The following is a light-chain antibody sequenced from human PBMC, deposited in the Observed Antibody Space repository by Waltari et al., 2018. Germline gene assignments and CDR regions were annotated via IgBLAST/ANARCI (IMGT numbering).Light chain of an antibody. CDR1: DSDVGAYDF. J-gene: IGLJ3*02. V-gene: IGLV2-11*01. Sequence: QSALTQPASVSGSPGQSITISCSGTDSDVGAYDFVSWYQQHPGKAPKLIILDVTKRPSGVPDRLSGSKSGNTASLTISGLRAEDEAEYYCCSYAGSYTWVFGGGTKLTVV. CDR2: DVT. CDR3: CSYAGSYTWV.